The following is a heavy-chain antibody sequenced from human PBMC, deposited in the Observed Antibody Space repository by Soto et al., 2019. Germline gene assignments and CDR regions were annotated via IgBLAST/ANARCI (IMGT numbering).Heavy chain of an antibody. D-gene: IGHD3-16*01. CDR1: GFTFSSYG. Sequence: GGSLRLSCAASGFTFSSYGMHWVRQAPGKGLEWVAVIWYDGSNKYYADSVKGRFTISRDNSKNTLYLQMNSLRAEDTAEYYCARDYDFPDAFDIWGQGTMVTVSS. CDR3: ARDYDFPDAFDI. J-gene: IGHJ3*02. V-gene: IGHV3-33*01. CDR2: IWYDGSNK.